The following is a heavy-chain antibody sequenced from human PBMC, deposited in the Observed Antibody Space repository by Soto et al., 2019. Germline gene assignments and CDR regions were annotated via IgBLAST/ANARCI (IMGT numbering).Heavy chain of an antibody. J-gene: IGHJ4*02. CDR2: ISSSSSYI. Sequence: GSLRLSCAASGFTFSSYSMNWVRQAPGKGLEWVSSISSSSSYIYYADSVKGRFTISRDNAKNSLYLQMNSLRAEDTAVYYCARGSYRDPTIDYWGQGTLVTVSS. V-gene: IGHV3-21*01. D-gene: IGHD4-17*01. CDR1: GFTFSSYS. CDR3: ARGSYRDPTIDY.